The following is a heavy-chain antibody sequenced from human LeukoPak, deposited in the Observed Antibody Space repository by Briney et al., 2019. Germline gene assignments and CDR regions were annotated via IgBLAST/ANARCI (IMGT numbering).Heavy chain of an antibody. Sequence: PSETLSLTCSVSGGSISRYYWSWIRQPPGKGLEWIGEINHSGSTNYNPSLKSRVTISVDTSKNQFSLKLSSVTAADTAVYYCARTVTTSLGFDYWGQGTLVTVSS. J-gene: IGHJ4*02. D-gene: IGHD4-17*01. CDR1: GGSISRYY. CDR3: ARTVTTSLGFDY. CDR2: INHSGST. V-gene: IGHV4-34*01.